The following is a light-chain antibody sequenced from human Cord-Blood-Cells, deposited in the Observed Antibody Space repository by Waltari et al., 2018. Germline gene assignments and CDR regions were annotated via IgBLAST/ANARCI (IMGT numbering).Light chain of an antibody. CDR1: QGISSA. Sequence: AIQLTQSPSSLSASVGDRVTITCRASQGISSALAWYQQKPGKAPKLLIYDASSLESGVPTRFSGSGSGTDFTLTISSLQPEDFATYYCQRFNSYPRTFGQGTKVEIK. J-gene: IGKJ1*01. V-gene: IGKV1-13*02. CDR3: QRFNSYPRT. CDR2: DAS.